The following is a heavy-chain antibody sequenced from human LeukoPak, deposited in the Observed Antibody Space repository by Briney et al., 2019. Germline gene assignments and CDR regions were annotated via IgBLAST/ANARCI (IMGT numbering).Heavy chain of an antibody. CDR2: ISYDGSNK. J-gene: IGHJ5*02. V-gene: IGHV3-30*04. CDR1: GFTFCSYA. D-gene: IGHD2-2*01. CDR3: ANSGDIVVVPAAIAPPRFDP. Sequence: GGSLRLSCAASGFTFCSYAMHWVRQAPGKGLEWVAVISYDGSNKYYADSVKGRFTISRDNSKNTLYLQMNSLRAEDTAVYYCANSGDIVVVPAAIAPPRFDPWGQGTLVTVSS.